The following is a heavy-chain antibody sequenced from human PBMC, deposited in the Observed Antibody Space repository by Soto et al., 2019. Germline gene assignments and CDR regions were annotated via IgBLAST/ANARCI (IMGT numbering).Heavy chain of an antibody. CDR1: GFILNSYG. V-gene: IGHV3-23*01. CDR3: AKVRDKYQQSRSGLDY. Sequence: EVQLLESGGGLVQPGGSLRLSCAASGFILNSYGMSWVRQAPGKGLEWVSSISGSGGSTHYADSVKGRFTISRDNFKKTLYLQMNSLSSEDTAVDFCAKVRDKYQQSRSGLDYWGQGTLVTVSS. D-gene: IGHD3-16*01. J-gene: IGHJ4*03. CDR2: ISGSGGST.